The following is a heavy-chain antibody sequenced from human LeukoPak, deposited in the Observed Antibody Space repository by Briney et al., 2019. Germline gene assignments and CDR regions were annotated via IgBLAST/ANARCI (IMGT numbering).Heavy chain of an antibody. Sequence: PGRSLRLSCAASGFTFSSYGMHWVRQAPGKGLEWISYITSSGSTTYYADSVKGRFTISRDNAKNSLYLQMNSLRAEDTAVYYCARKYSSGYWGQGTLVTVSS. CDR3: ARKYSSGY. J-gene: IGHJ4*02. V-gene: IGHV3-48*04. D-gene: IGHD3-9*01. CDR1: GFTFSSYG. CDR2: ITSSGSTT.